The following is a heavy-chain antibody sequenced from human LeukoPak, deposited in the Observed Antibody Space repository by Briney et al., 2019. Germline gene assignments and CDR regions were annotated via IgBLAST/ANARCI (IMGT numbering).Heavy chain of an antibody. D-gene: IGHD2-15*01. J-gene: IGHJ6*02. CDR3: ARDLAPSYYGMDV. Sequence: GGSLRLSCAASGFTFSSYSMNWVRQAPGKGLEWVSSISSSSSYIYYADSVKGRFTTSRDNAKNSLYLQMNSLRAEDTAVYYCARDLAPSYYGMDVWGQGTTVTVSS. CDR2: ISSSSSYI. CDR1: GFTFSSYS. V-gene: IGHV3-21*01.